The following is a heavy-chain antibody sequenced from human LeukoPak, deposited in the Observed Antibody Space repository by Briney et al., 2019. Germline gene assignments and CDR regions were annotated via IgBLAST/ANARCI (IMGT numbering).Heavy chain of an antibody. CDR2: ISSSSSYI. CDR3: ARAGITMVRGVEDY. Sequence: GGSLRLSCAASGFTLSSYSMNWVRQARGRGLGWVSSISSSSSYIYYADSVKGRFTISRDNAKNSLYLQMNSLRAEDTAVYYCARAGITMVRGVEDYWGQGTLVTVSS. CDR1: GFTLSSYS. J-gene: IGHJ4*02. V-gene: IGHV3-21*01. D-gene: IGHD3-10*01.